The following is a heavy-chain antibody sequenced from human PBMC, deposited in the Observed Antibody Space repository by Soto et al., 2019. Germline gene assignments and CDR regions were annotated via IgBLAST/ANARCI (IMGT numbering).Heavy chain of an antibody. Sequence: PSETLSLTCTVSGGSTSSYYWSWIRQPPGKGLEWIGYIYYSGSTNYNPSLKSRVTISVDTSKNQFSLKLSSVTAADTALYYCARSVAPRYVYVWGSYRYNPGYFDYWGQGTLVTVSS. D-gene: IGHD3-16*02. CDR2: IYYSGST. V-gene: IGHV4-59*01. J-gene: IGHJ4*02. CDR3: ARSVAPRYVYVWGSYRYNPGYFDY. CDR1: GGSTSSYY.